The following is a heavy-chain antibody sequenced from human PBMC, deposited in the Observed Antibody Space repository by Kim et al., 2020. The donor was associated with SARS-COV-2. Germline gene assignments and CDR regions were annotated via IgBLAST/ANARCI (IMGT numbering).Heavy chain of an antibody. CDR3: TTDPNSDGFFEY. V-gene: IGHV3-15*01. Sequence: DYGAPVKGRFTISRDDAKNTLYLQMKSLKTEETAVYYCTTDPNSDGFFEYWGQGTLVTVSS. D-gene: IGHD5-18*01. J-gene: IGHJ4*02.